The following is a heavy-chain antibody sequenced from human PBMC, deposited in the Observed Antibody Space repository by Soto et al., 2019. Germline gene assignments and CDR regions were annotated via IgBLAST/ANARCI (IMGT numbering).Heavy chain of an antibody. CDR1: GYTFTSYG. CDR2: ISAYNGNT. D-gene: IGHD2-15*01. Sequence: ASVKVSFKASGYTFTSYGISWVRQAPGQGLEWMGWISAYNGNTNYAQKLQGRVTMTTDTSTSTAYMELRSLRSDDTAVYYCARDGRAIVVVLALAPDYYYGMDVWGQGTTVTVSS. J-gene: IGHJ6*01. V-gene: IGHV1-18*01. CDR3: ARDGRAIVVVLALAPDYYYGMDV.